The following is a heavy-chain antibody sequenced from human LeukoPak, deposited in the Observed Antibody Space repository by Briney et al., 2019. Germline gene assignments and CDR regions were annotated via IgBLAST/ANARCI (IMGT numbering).Heavy chain of an antibody. J-gene: IGHJ4*02. CDR1: GDSIDIPDYY. CDR3: ARDRCPSANCYSGFDS. CDR2: IYRSGST. D-gene: IGHD2-21*02. V-gene: IGHV4-30-4*08. Sequence: SETLSLTCTVSGDSIDIPDYYWTWVRQPPGKGLEWIGNIYRSGSTYYHPSLKSRLTISMDTSKNQLSLKLTSVTAADTAIYYCARDRCPSANCYSGFDSWGQGSLVTVSS.